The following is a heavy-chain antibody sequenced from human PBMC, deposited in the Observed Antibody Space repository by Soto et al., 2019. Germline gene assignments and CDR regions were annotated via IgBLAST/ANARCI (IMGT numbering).Heavy chain of an antibody. CDR1: GGSISSYY. J-gene: IGHJ5*02. CDR2: IYYSGST. CDR3: ARHETGGAYYDFWSGYYPWFDP. V-gene: IGHV4-59*08. D-gene: IGHD3-3*01. Sequence: QVQLQESGPGLVKPSETLSLTCTVSGGSISSYYWSWIRQPPGKGLEWIGYIYYSGSTNYNPSLRSRVTISVDTSKNQFSLKLSSVTAADTAVYYCARHETGGAYYDFWSGYYPWFDPWGQGTLVTVSS.